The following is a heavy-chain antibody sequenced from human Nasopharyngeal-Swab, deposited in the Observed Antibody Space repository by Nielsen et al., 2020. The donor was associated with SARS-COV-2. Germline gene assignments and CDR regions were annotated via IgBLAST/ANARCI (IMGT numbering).Heavy chain of an antibody. D-gene: IGHD4-11*01. CDR1: GGSISSGCYS. CDR3: ARGPYKYFPH. V-gene: IGHV4-30-2*01. Sequence: LRLSCAVSGGSISSGCYSWSWIRQPPGKGLEWIGYIYHSGSTYYNPSLKSRVTISVDRSKNQFSLKLRSVTAAATAVYYCARGPYKYFPHWGQGTLVTVSS. J-gene: IGHJ1*01. CDR2: IYHSGST.